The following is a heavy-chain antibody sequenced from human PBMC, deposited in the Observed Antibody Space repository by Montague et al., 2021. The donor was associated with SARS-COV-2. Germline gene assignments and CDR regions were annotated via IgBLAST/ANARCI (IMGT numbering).Heavy chain of an antibody. J-gene: IGHJ4*02. Sequence: CAISGDSVWSNTAAWNWIRQSPSGRLEWLGRTNYRPKWTSDYATSVEGRISIDPDTSKNQFFLHLRSVTPEDTGVYYCVRDTGSAQAGFDAWGQGTLVTVSS. CDR2: TNYRPKWTS. D-gene: IGHD4-17*01. V-gene: IGHV6-1*01. CDR1: GDSVWSNTAA. CDR3: VRDTGSAQAGFDA.